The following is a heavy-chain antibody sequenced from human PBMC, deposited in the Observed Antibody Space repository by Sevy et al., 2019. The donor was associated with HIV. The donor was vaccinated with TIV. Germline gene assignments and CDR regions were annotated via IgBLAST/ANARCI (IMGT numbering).Heavy chain of an antibody. D-gene: IGHD2-21*01. CDR1: GLTFSDYS. CDR2: IRYDGTRK. Sequence: GGSLRLSCAASGLTFSDYSMHWVRQAPGKGLEWVAFIRYDGTRKDYADSVKGRFTISRDNSKKTLFLQMNSLRAEDTAVYYCARGGDFLLTDWGQGALVTVSS. J-gene: IGHJ4*02. CDR3: ARGGDFLLTD. V-gene: IGHV3-30*02.